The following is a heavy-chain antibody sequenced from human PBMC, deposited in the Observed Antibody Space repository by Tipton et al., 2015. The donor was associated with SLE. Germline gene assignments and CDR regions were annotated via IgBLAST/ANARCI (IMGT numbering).Heavy chain of an antibody. J-gene: IGHJ6*02. CDR1: GFPVSNNY. CDR3: ARDGAGYCSSTSCYSTYYGMDV. V-gene: IGHV3-53*05. CDR2: IYRDGNT. D-gene: IGHD2-2*02. Sequence: SLRLSCAASGFPVSNNYMTWVRQAPGKGLEWVSIIYRDGNTYYTDSVKGRFTISRDNSKNTLYLQMNSLRAEDTAVYYCARDGAGYCSSTSCYSTYYGMDVWGQGTTVTVSS.